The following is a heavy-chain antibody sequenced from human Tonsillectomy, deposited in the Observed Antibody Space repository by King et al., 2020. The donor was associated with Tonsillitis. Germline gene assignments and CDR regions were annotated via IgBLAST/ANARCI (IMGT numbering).Heavy chain of an antibody. J-gene: IGHJ6*02. CDR3: ARDPECGYGFSACTGHYYYGMDV. Sequence: QLVQSGGGVVQPGRSLRLSCAASGFTFSTYAMHWVRQAPGKGLEWVALIWYDGSNKYYADSLKGRFTISRDNSKNTLYLQMNSLRAEDTAVYYCARDPECGYGFSACTGHYYYGMDVWGQGTKVTVSS. CDR1: GFTFSTYA. D-gene: IGHD5-18*01. V-gene: IGHV3-33*01. CDR2: IWYDGSNK.